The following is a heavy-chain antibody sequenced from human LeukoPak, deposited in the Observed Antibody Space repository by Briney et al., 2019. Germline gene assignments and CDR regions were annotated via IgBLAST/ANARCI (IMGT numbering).Heavy chain of an antibody. V-gene: IGHV3-49*04. J-gene: IGHJ4*02. D-gene: IGHD1-26*01. Sequence: GGSLRLSCTASGFTFGDYAMTWVRQAPGKGLEWVGFIRSQIYGGTPEYAASVKGRFTISRDDSKSIAYLQMNSLKTEDTAVYYCTRGRRATPDYWGQGTLVTVSS. CDR2: IRSQIYGGTP. CDR1: GFTFGDYA. CDR3: TRGRRATPDY.